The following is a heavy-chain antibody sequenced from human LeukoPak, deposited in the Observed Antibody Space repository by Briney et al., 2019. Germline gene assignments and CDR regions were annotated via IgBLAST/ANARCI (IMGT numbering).Heavy chain of an antibody. CDR3: AKALGELSFIVDY. V-gene: IGHV3-53*01. CDR1: GFTVSSNY. D-gene: IGHD3-16*02. CDR2: IYSGGST. J-gene: IGHJ4*02. Sequence: GGSLRLSCAASGFTVSSNYMSWVRQAPGKGLEWVSVIYSGGSTYYADSVKGRFTISRDTSKNTLYLQLSSLRAEDTALYYCAKALGELSFIVDYWGQGTLVTVSS.